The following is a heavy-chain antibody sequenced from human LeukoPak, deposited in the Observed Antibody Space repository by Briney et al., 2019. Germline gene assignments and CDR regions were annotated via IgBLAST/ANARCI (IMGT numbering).Heavy chain of an antibody. V-gene: IGHV4-39*07. Sequence: SETLSLTCTVSGGSISSSSYYWGWIRQPPGKGLEWIGSIYYSGSTYYNPSLKSRVTISVDTSKNQFSLKLSSVTAADTAVYYCARDSNDSSAPGEMDVWGQGTTVTVSS. CDR1: GGSISSSSYY. D-gene: IGHD3-22*01. J-gene: IGHJ6*02. CDR3: ARDSNDSSAPGEMDV. CDR2: IYYSGST.